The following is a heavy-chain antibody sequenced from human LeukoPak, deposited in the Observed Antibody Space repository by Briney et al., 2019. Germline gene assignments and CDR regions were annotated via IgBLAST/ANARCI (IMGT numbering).Heavy chain of an antibody. V-gene: IGHV3-74*01. CDR3: ARPKDSGDSVVAFDS. J-gene: IGHJ4*02. CDR1: GFTFSSYW. Sequence: PGGALRLSCAASGFTFSSYWMHWVREAPGKGRLWVSQINKDGSSTTYADSVKGRFTISRDNAENTLYLQLSSLRGEDTAVYYCARPKDSGDSVVAFDSWGQGTLVTVSS. CDR2: INKDGSST. D-gene: IGHD4-17*01.